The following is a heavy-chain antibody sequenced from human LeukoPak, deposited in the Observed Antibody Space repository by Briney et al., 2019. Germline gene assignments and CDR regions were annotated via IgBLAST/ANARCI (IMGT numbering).Heavy chain of an antibody. J-gene: IGHJ4*02. D-gene: IGHD1-26*01. CDR3: ARSAGSVGAPPFDY. CDR1: GFTFSSYA. V-gene: IGHV3-53*01. CDR2: IYSGGST. Sequence: PGGSLRLSCAASGFTFSSYAMSWVRQAPGKGLEWVSVIYSGGSTYYADSVKGRVTISRGNSKNTLYLQMNSLRAADTAVYYCARSAGSVGAPPFDYWGQGTLVTVSS.